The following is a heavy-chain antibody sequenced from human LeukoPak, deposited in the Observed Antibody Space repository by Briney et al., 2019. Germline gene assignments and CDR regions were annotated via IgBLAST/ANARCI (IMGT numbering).Heavy chain of an antibody. CDR1: GRSFSGYY. V-gene: IGHV4-34*01. CDR3: ARAVIVVAAATQRNWFDP. CDR2: INHSGIT. Sequence: PSETLSLTCAVYGRSFSGYYWTWIRQTPGKGLEWIGEINHSGITDYNPSLRSRVTISVDTSKNQFSLKLSSVTAADTAIYYCARAVIVVAAATQRNWFDPWGQGTLVTVSS. J-gene: IGHJ5*02. D-gene: IGHD2-15*01.